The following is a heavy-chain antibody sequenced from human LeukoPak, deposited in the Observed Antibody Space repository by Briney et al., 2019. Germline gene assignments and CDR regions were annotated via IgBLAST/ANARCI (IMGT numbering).Heavy chain of an antibody. D-gene: IGHD3-22*01. J-gene: IGHJ6*03. CDR3: AKGSKLVVITRDHYMAV. V-gene: IGHV3-7*01. CDR2: IKQDGSEK. Sequence: PGGSLRPSCAASGFTFSSYWMSWVRQAPGKGLEWVANIKQDGSEKYYVDSVKGRFTISRDNSKNTLYLQMNSLRAGDTAVYYCAKGSKLVVITRDHYMAVWGKGTTVTISS. CDR1: GFTFSSYW.